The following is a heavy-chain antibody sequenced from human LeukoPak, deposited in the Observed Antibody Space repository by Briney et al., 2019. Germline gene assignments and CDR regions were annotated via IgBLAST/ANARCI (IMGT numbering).Heavy chain of an antibody. Sequence: GGSLRLSCAASGSTFSSYWMHWVRQAPGKGLVWVSRINSDGSSTSYADSVKGRFTISRDNAKNTLYLQMNSLRAEDTAVYYCARRPYSSNAFDIWGQGTMVTVSS. V-gene: IGHV3-74*01. CDR2: INSDGSST. D-gene: IGHD6-19*01. CDR3: ARRPYSSNAFDI. CDR1: GSTFSSYW. J-gene: IGHJ3*02.